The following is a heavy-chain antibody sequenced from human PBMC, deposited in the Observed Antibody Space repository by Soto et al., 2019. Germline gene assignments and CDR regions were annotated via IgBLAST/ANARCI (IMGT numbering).Heavy chain of an antibody. CDR2: IIPILGIA. CDR3: ARDSGQWYYFDY. Sequence: SVKVSCKASGGTFSSYTISLVRQAPGQGLEWMGRIIPILGIANYAQKFQGRVTITADKSTSTAYMELSSLRSEDTAVYYCARDSGQWYYFDYWGQGTLVTLSS. CDR1: GGTFSSYT. D-gene: IGHD3-10*01. J-gene: IGHJ4*02. V-gene: IGHV1-69*04.